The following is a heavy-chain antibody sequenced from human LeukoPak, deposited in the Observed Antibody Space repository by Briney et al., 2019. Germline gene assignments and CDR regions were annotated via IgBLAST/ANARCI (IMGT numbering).Heavy chain of an antibody. J-gene: IGHJ4*02. CDR3: AKVGYYDILTGALYYFDY. CDR2: ISGSGGST. CDR1: GFSFSNYA. Sequence: GGSLRLSCAASGFSFSNYAMYWVRQAPGKGLEWVSAISGSGGSTYYADSVKGRFTISRDNSKNTLYLQMNSLRAEDTAVYYCAKVGYYDILTGALYYFDYWGQGTLVTVSS. V-gene: IGHV3-23*01. D-gene: IGHD3-9*01.